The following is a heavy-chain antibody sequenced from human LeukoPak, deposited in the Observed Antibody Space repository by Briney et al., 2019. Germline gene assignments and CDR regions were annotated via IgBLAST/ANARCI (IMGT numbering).Heavy chain of an antibody. J-gene: IGHJ4*02. CDR3: ARGDIVMVVSATFDY. CDR1: GFAFSSYA. V-gene: IGHV3-30*04. CDR2: ISYDGSNK. Sequence: PGGSLRLSCAVSGFAFSSYAMHWVRQTPGKGLEWVAAISYDGSNKYYADSVKGRFTISRDNSKNTLYLQINGLRAEDTAVYHCARGDIVMVVSATFDYWGQGTLVTVSS. D-gene: IGHD2-15*01.